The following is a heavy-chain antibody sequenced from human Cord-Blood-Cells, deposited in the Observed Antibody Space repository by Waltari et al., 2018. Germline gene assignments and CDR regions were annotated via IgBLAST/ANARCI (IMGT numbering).Heavy chain of an antibody. CDR2: IIPIFGTA. Sequence: QVQLVQSGAEVKKPGSSVKVSCKASGGTFSSYAISWVRQAPGQGLEWMGGIIPIFGTANYAKKIQGRVTSTADKSTSTAYMELSSRRSEDTAVYYCARGMGDLEGPFDYWGQGTLVTVSS. V-gene: IGHV1-69*06. D-gene: IGHD3-16*01. CDR3: ARGMGDLEGPFDY. J-gene: IGHJ4*02. CDR1: GGTFSSYA.